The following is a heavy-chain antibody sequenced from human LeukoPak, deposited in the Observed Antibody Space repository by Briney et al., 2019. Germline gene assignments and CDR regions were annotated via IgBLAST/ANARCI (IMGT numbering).Heavy chain of an antibody. J-gene: IGHJ4*02. CDR3: AAEHCSSSSCSFDY. CDR1: GGSISSYY. CDR2: IYYSGST. V-gene: IGHV4-59*01. D-gene: IGHD2-2*01. Sequence: SETLSLTCTVPGGSISSYYWSYIRQPPGKGLEWIGYIYYSGSTNYNPSLKSRVTISVDTSKNQFSLKVSSVTAADTAVYYCAAEHCSSSSCSFDYWGQGTLVTVSS.